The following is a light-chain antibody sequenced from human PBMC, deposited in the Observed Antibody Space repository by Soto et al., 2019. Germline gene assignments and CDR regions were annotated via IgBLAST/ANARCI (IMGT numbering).Light chain of an antibody. V-gene: IGKV4-1*01. J-gene: IGKJ1*01. Sequence: DIVMAQSPDSLAVSLGERATINCKSSQSVLYSSNNKNYLAWYQHKPGQPPKLLIYWASTRESGVPGRFSGSGSGTDFTLTISSLQAEDVAVYYCHQYYSTPWTFGQGTKVEIK. CDR2: WAS. CDR3: HQYYSTPWT. CDR1: QSVLYSSNNKNY.